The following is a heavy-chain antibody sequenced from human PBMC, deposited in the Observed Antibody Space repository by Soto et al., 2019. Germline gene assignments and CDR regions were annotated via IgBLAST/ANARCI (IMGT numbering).Heavy chain of an antibody. CDR1: GFTFRSYW. CDR2: IKEDGSER. V-gene: IGHV3-7*03. D-gene: IGHD2-15*01. J-gene: IGHJ4*02. Sequence: GGSLRLSCADSGFTFRSYWMSWVRQAPGKGLEWVANIKEDGSERYYVDSVRGRFTISRDNAQNSLYLQMNSLRAEDTAVYYCAREFGYCSGGSCYFYFDYWGQGTQVTVSS. CDR3: AREFGYCSGGSCYFYFDY.